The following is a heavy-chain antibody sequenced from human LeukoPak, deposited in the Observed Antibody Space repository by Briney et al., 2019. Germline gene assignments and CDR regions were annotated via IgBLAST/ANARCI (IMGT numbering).Heavy chain of an antibody. J-gene: IGHJ4*02. Sequence: GGSLRLSCAASGFTFSSYTINWVRQAPGKGLEWVSSIDSSTTYIYYADSVKGRFTISRDNAKNSLYLQMNSLRAEDTAVYYCARGSTYYDSSGQVPFDYWGQGTLVTVSS. CDR1: GFTFSSYT. V-gene: IGHV3-21*01. CDR3: ARGSTYYDSSGQVPFDY. CDR2: IDSSTTYI. D-gene: IGHD3-22*01.